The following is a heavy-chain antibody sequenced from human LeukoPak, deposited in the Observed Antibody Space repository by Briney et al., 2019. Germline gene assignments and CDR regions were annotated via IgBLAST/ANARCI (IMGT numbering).Heavy chain of an antibody. CDR2: IKQDGSEK. V-gene: IGHV3-7*01. J-gene: IGHJ4*02. D-gene: IGHD3-3*01. CDR1: GFTFSSYW. CDR3: ARGYYDFWSGYYHGFDY. Sequence: GSLRLACAASGFTFSSYWMSWVRQAPGKGLEWVANIKQDGSEKYYVDSVKGRFTNSRDNAKNSLYLQMNSLRAEDTAVYYCARGYYDFWSGYYHGFDYWGQGTLVTVSS.